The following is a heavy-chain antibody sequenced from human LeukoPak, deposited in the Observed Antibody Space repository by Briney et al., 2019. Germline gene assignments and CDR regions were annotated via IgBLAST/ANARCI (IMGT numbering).Heavy chain of an antibody. CDR2: INHSGST. Sequence: SETLSLTCAVYGGSFSGYYWSWIRQPPGKGLEWIGEINHSGSTNYNPSLKSRVTISVDTSKNQFSLKLSSVTAADTAVYYCARQAGYSTAYWGQGTLVTVSS. D-gene: IGHD4-11*01. CDR1: GGSFSGYY. V-gene: IGHV4-34*01. J-gene: IGHJ4*02. CDR3: ARQAGYSTAY.